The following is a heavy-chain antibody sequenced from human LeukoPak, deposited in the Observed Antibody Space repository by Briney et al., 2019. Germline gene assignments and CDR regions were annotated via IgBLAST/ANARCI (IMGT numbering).Heavy chain of an antibody. CDR3: ARARGYCSGGFCYAYYFDY. Sequence: GGSLRLSCAVSGFTFSGYHMSWIRQAPGKGLEWTSYITTSATTIYYADSVKGRFTMSRDNAKNSLFLQMNSLRAEDTAVYYCARARGYCSGGFCYAYYFDYWGQGTLVTVSS. D-gene: IGHD2-15*01. CDR1: GFTFSGYH. CDR2: ITTSATTI. V-gene: IGHV3-11*01. J-gene: IGHJ4*02.